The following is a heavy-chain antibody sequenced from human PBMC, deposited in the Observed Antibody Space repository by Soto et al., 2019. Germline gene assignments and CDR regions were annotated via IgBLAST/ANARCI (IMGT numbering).Heavy chain of an antibody. CDR3: ARDADSSSSLVYYYYGMDV. CDR2: ISSSGSTI. V-gene: IGHV3-48*03. D-gene: IGHD6-6*01. Sequence: PGGSLRLSCAASGFTFISYEMNWVRQAPGKGLEWVSYISSSGSTIYYADSVKGRFTISRGNAKNSLYLQMNSLRAEDTAVYYCARDADSSSSLVYYYYGMDVWGQGTTVTVSS. J-gene: IGHJ6*02. CDR1: GFTFISYE.